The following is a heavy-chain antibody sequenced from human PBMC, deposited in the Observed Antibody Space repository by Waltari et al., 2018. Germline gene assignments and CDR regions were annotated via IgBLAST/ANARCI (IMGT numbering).Heavy chain of an antibody. J-gene: IGHJ4*02. V-gene: IGHV1-18*04. CDR1: GYPFTSYG. D-gene: IGHD1-26*01. CDR3: ARAGPYSGSYPSGDY. Sequence: QVQLVQSGAEVKKPGAAVKVSCTASGYPFTSYGIRWVRQAPGQGLEWMGWISAYNGNTNYAQKLQGRVTMTTDTSTSTAYMELRSLRSDDTAVYYCARAGPYSGSYPSGDYWGQGTLVTVSS. CDR2: ISAYNGNT.